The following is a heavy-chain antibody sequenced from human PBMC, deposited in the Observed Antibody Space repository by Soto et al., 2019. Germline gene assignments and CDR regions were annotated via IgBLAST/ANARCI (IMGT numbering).Heavy chain of an antibody. J-gene: IGHJ4*02. D-gene: IGHD5-12*01. CDR3: AREDRRDGYNFDY. V-gene: IGHV3-33*01. CDR1: GFTFSSYG. Sequence: GGSLRLSCAASGFTFSSYGMHWVRQAPGEGLEWVAIIWYDGTNKYYADSVKGRFTISRDNSKNTLYLQMNSLRAEDTAVYYCAREDRRDGYNFDYWGQGTPVTVSS. CDR2: IWYDGTNK.